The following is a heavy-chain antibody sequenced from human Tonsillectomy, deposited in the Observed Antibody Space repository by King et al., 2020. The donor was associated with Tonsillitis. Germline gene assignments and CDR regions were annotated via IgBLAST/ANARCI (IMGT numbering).Heavy chain of an antibody. CDR3: ARDAGYCSGGSCYGYSYYYMDV. D-gene: IGHD2-15*01. CDR1: GGTFSNYA. J-gene: IGHJ6*03. Sequence: VQLVESGAEVKKPRSSVKVSCKTSGGTFSNYAFTWARQAPGQGLEWMGRIIPTLGITNYAQQFQGRVSMTADKSTSTAYMELSSLRSEDTAVYDCARDAGYCSGGSCYGYSYYYMDVWGKGTTVTVSS. V-gene: IGHV1-69*09. CDR2: IIPTLGIT.